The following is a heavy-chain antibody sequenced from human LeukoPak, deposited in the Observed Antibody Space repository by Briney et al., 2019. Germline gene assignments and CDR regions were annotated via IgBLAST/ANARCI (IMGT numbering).Heavy chain of an antibody. V-gene: IGHV1-18*01. CDR2: ISAHNGNT. D-gene: IGHD2-15*01. J-gene: IGHJ4*02. CDR3: ARDGTYGSDDY. Sequence: ASVKVSCKASAYTFTSYGIAWVRQAPGQGLEWMGWISAHNGNTNYAQKLQGRVTMTTDTSTSTAYMELRSLRSDDTAVYYCARDGTYGSDDYWGQGTLVTVSS. CDR1: AYTFTSYG.